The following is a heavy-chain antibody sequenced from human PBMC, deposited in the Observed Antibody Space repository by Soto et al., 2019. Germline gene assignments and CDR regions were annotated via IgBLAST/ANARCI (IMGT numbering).Heavy chain of an antibody. CDR3: AESYGSGRPERYYYYGMDV. D-gene: IGHD3-10*01. J-gene: IGHJ6*02. CDR1: GGPFRGYY. CDR2: INHSGST. V-gene: IGHV4-34*01. Sequence: SETLSLTCAVYGGPFRGYYWSWIRQPPWKGLEWIGEINHSGSTNYNPSPKSRVTMSVDTSKNQFSLKLISVTAADTAVYYCAESYGSGRPERYYYYGMDVWGQGTTIT.